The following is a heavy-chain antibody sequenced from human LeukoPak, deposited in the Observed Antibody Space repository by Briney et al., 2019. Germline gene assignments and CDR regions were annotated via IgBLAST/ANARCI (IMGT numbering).Heavy chain of an antibody. J-gene: IGHJ6*02. Sequence: SVKVSCKASGGPFISQTISWVRQAPGQGLEWMGRIIPVVGVGDYPQKFQGRVTITADKDKSTAYMELSSLTSEDTAVYYCAREYHPPMIRVSTPYHYYGMDVWGQGTTVTVSS. V-gene: IGHV1-69*04. CDR1: GGPFISQT. CDR3: AREYHPPMIRVSTPYHYYGMDV. D-gene: IGHD3-16*01. CDR2: IIPVVGVG.